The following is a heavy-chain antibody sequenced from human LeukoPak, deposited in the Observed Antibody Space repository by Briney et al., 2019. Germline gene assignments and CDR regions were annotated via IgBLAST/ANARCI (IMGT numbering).Heavy chain of an antibody. CDR1: GGSISSYY. CDR3: ARHIVGEDYFDY. J-gene: IGHJ4*02. D-gene: IGHD1-26*01. V-gene: IGHV4-59*01. CDR2: IYYSGST. Sequence: SETLSLTCTVSGGSISSYYWSWIRQPPGKGLGWIGYIYYSGSTNYNPSLKSRVTISVDTSKNQFSLKLSSVTAADTAVYYCARHIVGEDYFDYWGQGTLVTVSS.